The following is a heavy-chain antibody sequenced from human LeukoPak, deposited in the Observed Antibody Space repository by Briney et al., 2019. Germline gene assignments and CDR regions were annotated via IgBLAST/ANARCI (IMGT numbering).Heavy chain of an antibody. Sequence: SETLSLTCTVSGGSINNYYWSWVRQPPGKGLEWIGYIYYSGSTNYNPSLTSRVSMSVDTSENQFSLKLSSVTAADTAVYYCARVGDIVGASITFDYWGQGTLVTVSS. CDR3: ARVGDIVGASITFDY. J-gene: IGHJ4*02. CDR2: IYYSGST. D-gene: IGHD1-26*01. CDR1: GGSINNYY. V-gene: IGHV4-59*12.